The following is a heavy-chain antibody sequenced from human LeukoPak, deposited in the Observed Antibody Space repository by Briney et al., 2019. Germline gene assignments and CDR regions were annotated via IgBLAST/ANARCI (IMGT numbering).Heavy chain of an antibody. J-gene: IGHJ4*02. CDR2: INPNSGGT. CDR1: GYTFTGYY. Sequence: ASVKVSCKASGYTFTGYYMHWVRQAPGQGLEWMGWINPNSGGTNYAQKFQGRVTMTRDTSISTAYMELSRLRSDDTAVYYCAIGTIFGVALFDYWGQGTLVTVSS. V-gene: IGHV1-2*02. CDR3: AIGTIFGVALFDY. D-gene: IGHD3-3*01.